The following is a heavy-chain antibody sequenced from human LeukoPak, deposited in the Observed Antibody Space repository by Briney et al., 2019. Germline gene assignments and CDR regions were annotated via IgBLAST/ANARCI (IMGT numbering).Heavy chain of an antibody. CDR1: GYTFTSYG. J-gene: IGHJ5*02. D-gene: IGHD6-13*01. Sequence: ASVKVSCKASGYTFTSYGISWVRQAPGQGLEWMGWISAYNGNTNYAQKLQGRVTMTTDTSTSTAYMELRSLRSDDTAVYYCAREGGIAVAGSGRFDPWGQGTLVTVSS. V-gene: IGHV1-18*01. CDR3: AREGGIAVAGSGRFDP. CDR2: ISAYNGNT.